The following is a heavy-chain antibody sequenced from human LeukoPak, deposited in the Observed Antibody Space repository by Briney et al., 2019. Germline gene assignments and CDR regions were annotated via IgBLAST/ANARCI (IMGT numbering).Heavy chain of an antibody. CDR3: ARSIGDFWSGSNFDY. CDR2: ISNSGST. D-gene: IGHD3-3*01. CDR1: GGAITSHY. Sequence: PSETLSLTCTVSGGAITSHYWTWIRQSPVKGLEWIGDISNSGSTSYNPSLKSRVTISIDTSKNQFSLKLSSVTAADTAVYYCARSIGDFWSGSNFDYWGQGTLVTVSS. J-gene: IGHJ4*02. V-gene: IGHV4-59*11.